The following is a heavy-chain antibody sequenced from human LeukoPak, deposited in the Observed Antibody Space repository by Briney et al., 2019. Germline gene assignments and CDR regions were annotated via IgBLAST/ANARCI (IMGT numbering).Heavy chain of an antibody. CDR2: INHSGST. CDR3: ASYGSGGSGWYGRYYFDY. CDR1: GGSFSGYY. V-gene: IGHV4-34*01. J-gene: IGHJ4*02. Sequence: SETLSLTCAVYGGSFSGYYWSWIRQPPGKGLEWIGEINHSGSTNYNPSLKSRVTISVDTSKNQFSLNLSSVTAADTAVYYCASYGSGGSGWYGRYYFDYWGQGTLVTVSS. D-gene: IGHD6-19*01.